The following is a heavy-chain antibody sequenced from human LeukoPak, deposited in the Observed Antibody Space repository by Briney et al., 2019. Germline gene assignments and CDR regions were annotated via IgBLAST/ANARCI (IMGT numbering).Heavy chain of an antibody. V-gene: IGHV3-48*04. CDR2: QSPSTRAT. D-gene: IGHD1-26*01. Sequence: GGSLRLSSVASGFSFNAYGMYWVRQAPGGGLEWLAFQSPSTRATHYADSVKGRFTISRDNAKNSLYLQMNSLRAEDTAVYYCARDHIVGATNFDDWGQGTLVTVSS. CDR3: ARDHIVGATNFDD. CDR1: GFSFNAYG. J-gene: IGHJ4*02.